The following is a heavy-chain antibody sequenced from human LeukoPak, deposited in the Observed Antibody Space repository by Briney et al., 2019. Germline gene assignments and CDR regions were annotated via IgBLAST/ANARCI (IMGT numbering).Heavy chain of an antibody. D-gene: IGHD3-3*01. CDR1: GYTFTSYG. CDR2: ISAYNGNT. V-gene: IGHV1-18*01. CDR3: ARGYYDFWSGFSTPPDY. Sequence: ASVRVSCKASGYTFTSYGISWVRQAPGQGLEWMGWISAYNGNTNYARKLQGRVTMTTDTSTSTAYMELRSLRSDDTAVYYCARGYYDFWSGFSTPPDYWGQGTLVTVSS. J-gene: IGHJ4*02.